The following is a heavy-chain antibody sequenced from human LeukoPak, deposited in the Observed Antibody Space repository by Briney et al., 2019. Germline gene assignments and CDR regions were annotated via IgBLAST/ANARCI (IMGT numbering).Heavy chain of an antibody. V-gene: IGHV3-30-3*01. CDR1: GFILRSYA. CDR3: ARNHKGAGYYYYYGMDV. J-gene: IGHJ6*02. Sequence: SGGSVRLSCGPWGFILRSYAVQCVRQAPGGGGEGVADISYDGNNKYYADSVKGRLTSSRDNSKNTLYLQMNSLRAENTAVYYWARNHKGAGYYYYYGMDVWGQGTTVTVS. CDR2: ISYDGNNK. D-gene: IGHD6-19*01.